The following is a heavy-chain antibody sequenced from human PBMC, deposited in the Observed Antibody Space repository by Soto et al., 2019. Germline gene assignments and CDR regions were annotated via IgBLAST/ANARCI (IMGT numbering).Heavy chain of an antibody. J-gene: IGHJ4*02. Sequence: SETLSLTCTVSGGSISNFYWTWIRRPPGKGLEWIGYIFSSGSTNYNPSLKSRVTISVNTSKNQFSLNLNSVTAADTAVYYCARQRRDFDYWGQGSLVTVSS. CDR2: IFSSGST. V-gene: IGHV4-59*08. CDR3: ARQRRDFDY. CDR1: GGSISNFY.